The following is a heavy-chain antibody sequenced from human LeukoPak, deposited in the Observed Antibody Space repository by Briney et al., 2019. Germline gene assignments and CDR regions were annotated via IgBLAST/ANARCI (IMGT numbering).Heavy chain of an antibody. Sequence: PGGSLRLFCAASGFTFDDYAMHWVRQAPGKGLEGVSGISWNSGSIGYADSVKGRFTISRNNAENSLYLQMNSLRAEDTALYCCAKDPRGYSYGYGMDVWGQGTTVTVS. J-gene: IGHJ6*02. CDR2: ISWNSGSI. CDR1: GFTFDDYA. D-gene: IGHD5-18*01. CDR3: AKDPRGYSYGYGMDV. V-gene: IGHV3-9*01.